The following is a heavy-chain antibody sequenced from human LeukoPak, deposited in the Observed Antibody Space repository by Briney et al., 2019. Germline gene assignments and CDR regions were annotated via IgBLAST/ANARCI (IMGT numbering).Heavy chain of an antibody. V-gene: IGHV1-18*01. J-gene: IGHJ4*02. Sequence: ASVKVSCKASGYSFTSYGISWVRQAPGQGLEWMGWISAYNGNTNYAQKLQGRVTMTTDTSTSTAYMELRSLRSDDTAVYCCARGGTTVAIYYFDYWGQGTLVTVSS. CDR2: ISAYNGNT. CDR3: ARGGTTVAIYYFDY. D-gene: IGHD4-23*01. CDR1: GYSFTSYG.